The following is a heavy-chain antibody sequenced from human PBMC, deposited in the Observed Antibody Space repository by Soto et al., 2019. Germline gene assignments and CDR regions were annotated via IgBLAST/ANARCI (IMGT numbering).Heavy chain of an antibody. J-gene: IGHJ6*04. V-gene: IGHV3-48*01. CDR2: ISSGSSTT. Sequence: EVQLVESGGGLVQPGGSLRLSCAVSGFTFSSYSMNWVRQAPGKGLEWVSYISSGSSTTYYADSVKGRFRISRDNANNSLYPQMNSLSVEDTAPYYCATIGTYPRMDVWGEGTTVTVSS. CDR3: ATIGTYPRMDV. D-gene: IGHD3-10*01. CDR1: GFTFSSYS.